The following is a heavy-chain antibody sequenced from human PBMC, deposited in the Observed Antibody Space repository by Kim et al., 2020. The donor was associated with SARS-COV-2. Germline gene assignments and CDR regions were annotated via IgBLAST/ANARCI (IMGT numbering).Heavy chain of an antibody. CDR1: GYTFTGYA. V-gene: IGHV1-3*01. J-gene: IGHJ5*02. CDR2: INGGNGNT. D-gene: IGHD2-2*02. CDR3: ARTHALVVVPSAIEGNWLDP. Sequence: ASVKVSCKASGYTFTGYAIHWVRQAPGQRLEWMGWINGGNGNTKYSQKFQGRVTITRDTSASTAYMELSSLRSEDTAVYYCARTHALVVVPSAIEGNWLDPWGQGTLVTVSS.